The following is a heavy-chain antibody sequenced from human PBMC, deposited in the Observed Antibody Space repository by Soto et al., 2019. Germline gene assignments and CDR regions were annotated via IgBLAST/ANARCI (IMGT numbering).Heavy chain of an antibody. CDR2: ISGSGGST. J-gene: IGHJ3*02. CDR3: ANQPPLTIFGVHAFDI. CDR1: GFTFSSYA. Sequence: EVQLLESGGGLVQPGGSLRLSCAASGFTFSSYAMSWVRQAPGKGLEWVSAISGSGGSTYYADSVKGRFTISRDNSKNTLYLQMNSLRAEDTAVYYCANQPPLTIFGVHAFDIWGQGTMGTVSS. V-gene: IGHV3-23*01. D-gene: IGHD3-3*01.